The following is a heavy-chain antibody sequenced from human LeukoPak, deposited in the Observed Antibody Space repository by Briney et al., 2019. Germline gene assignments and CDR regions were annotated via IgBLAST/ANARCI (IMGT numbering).Heavy chain of an antibody. V-gene: IGHV4-34*01. D-gene: IGHD3-3*01. Sequence: SETLSLTCAVYGGSFSGYYWSWIRQPPGKGLEWIGEINHSGSTNYNPSLKSRVTISVDTSKNQFSLKLSSVTAADTAVYYCARAGEYDFWSGYLDYWGQGTLVTVSS. CDR3: ARAGEYDFWSGYLDY. J-gene: IGHJ4*02. CDR1: GGSFSGYY. CDR2: INHSGST.